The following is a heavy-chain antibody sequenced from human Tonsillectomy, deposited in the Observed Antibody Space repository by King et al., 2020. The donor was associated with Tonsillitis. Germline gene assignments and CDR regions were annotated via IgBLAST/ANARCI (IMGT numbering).Heavy chain of an antibody. J-gene: IGHJ3*02. Sequence: VQLVESGGGLVKPGGSLRLSCAASGFTFSSYSMNWVRQAPGKGLEWVSSISSSSNYIYYADSVKGRFTISRDNAKNSLYLQMNSLRAEDTAVYYCARIVVVDDAFDIRGQGTMVTVSS. CDR3: ARIVVVDDAFDI. V-gene: IGHV3-21*01. CDR2: ISSSSNYI. D-gene: IGHD3-22*01. CDR1: GFTFSSYS.